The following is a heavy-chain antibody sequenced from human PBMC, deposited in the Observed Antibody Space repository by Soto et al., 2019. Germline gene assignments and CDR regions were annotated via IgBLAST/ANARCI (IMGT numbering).Heavy chain of an antibody. CDR3: AKRSSSSTFDY. CDR1: GFTFSSYA. D-gene: IGHD6-6*01. V-gene: IGHV3-23*01. CDR2: ISGSDDST. Sequence: EVQLLESGGGLVQPGASLRLSCAASGFTFSSYAMSWVRQAPGKGLEWVSVISGSDDSTYYADSVKGRFTISRYNSNNPVYLQMNSLRAEDTAVYYCAKRSSSSTFDYWGQGTLVTVSS. J-gene: IGHJ4*02.